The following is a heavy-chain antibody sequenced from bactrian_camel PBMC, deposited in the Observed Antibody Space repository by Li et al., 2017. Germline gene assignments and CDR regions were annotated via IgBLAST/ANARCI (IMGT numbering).Heavy chain of an antibody. CDR1: EFTYSSSC. V-gene: IGHV3S6*01. Sequence: VQLVESGGGLVQPGGSLRLSCAVSEFTYSSSCVAWFRQTPGKDREDVASIDTDDHTTYADSVKGRFTISKDTAKNTLSLQMNDLKPEDTAMYYCAADEYCGGGGVGWRGQGTQVTVS. CDR3: AADEYCGGGGVGW. CDR2: IDTDDHT. D-gene: IGHD1*01. J-gene: IGHJ4*01.